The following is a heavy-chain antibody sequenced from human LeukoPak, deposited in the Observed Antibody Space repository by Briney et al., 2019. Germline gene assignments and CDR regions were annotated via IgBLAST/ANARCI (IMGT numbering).Heavy chain of an antibody. V-gene: IGHV1-69*01. CDR1: GGTFSSYA. D-gene: IGHD1-14*01. CDR3: AKGFRTLYAFDI. J-gene: IGHJ3*02. Sequence: SVKVSCKASGGTFSSYAISWVRQAPGQGLEWMGGIIPIFGTANYAQKFQGRVTITGDESTSTAYMELSSLRSEDTAVYYCAKGFRTLYAFDIWGQGTMVTVSS. CDR2: IIPIFGTA.